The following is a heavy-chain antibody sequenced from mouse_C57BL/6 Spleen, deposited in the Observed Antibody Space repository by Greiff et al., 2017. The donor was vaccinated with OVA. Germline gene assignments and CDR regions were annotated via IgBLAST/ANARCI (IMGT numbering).Heavy chain of an antibody. CDR3: ARDHYYGSSHFDY. V-gene: IGHV5-17*01. CDR1: GFTFSDYG. Sequence: EVQLQESGGGLVKPGGSLKLSCAASGFTFSDYGMHWVRQAPEKGLEWVAYISSGSSTIYYADTVKGRFTISRDNAKNTLFLQMTSLRSEDTAMYYCARDHYYGSSHFDYWGQGTTLTVSS. D-gene: IGHD1-1*01. CDR2: ISSGSSTI. J-gene: IGHJ2*01.